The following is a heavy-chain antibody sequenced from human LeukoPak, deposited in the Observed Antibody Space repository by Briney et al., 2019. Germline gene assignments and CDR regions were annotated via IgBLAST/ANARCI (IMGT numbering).Heavy chain of an antibody. CDR3: ARGYCSGGSCYPDYYYYYMDV. D-gene: IGHD2-15*01. CDR2: ISSSGSNK. Sequence: PGGSLRLSCAASGFTFSSYEMNWVRQAPGKGLEWVSSISSSGSNKYYADSVKGRFTISRDNAKNSLHLQMNSLRAEDTAVYYCARGYCSGGSCYPDYYYYYMDVWGKGTTVSVSS. CDR1: GFTFSSYE. J-gene: IGHJ6*03. V-gene: IGHV3-48*03.